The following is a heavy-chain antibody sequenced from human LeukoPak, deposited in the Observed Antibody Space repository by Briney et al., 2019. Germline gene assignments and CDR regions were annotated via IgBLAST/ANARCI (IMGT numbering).Heavy chain of an antibody. D-gene: IGHD5-18*01. J-gene: IGHJ4*02. Sequence: PGGSLRISCAAPGFTFSNYVIHLVRPAPGKGLGWVAIISYDGNDKYYTDSVKGRFTISRDKSKNTLYLQMNSLRAEDTAVYYCARDRDTAMGLWGQGTLVTVSS. CDR1: GFTFSNYV. CDR2: ISYDGNDK. CDR3: ARDRDTAMGL. V-gene: IGHV3-30-3*01.